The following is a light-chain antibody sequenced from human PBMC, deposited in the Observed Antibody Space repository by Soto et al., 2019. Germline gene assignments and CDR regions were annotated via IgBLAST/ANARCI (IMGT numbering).Light chain of an antibody. CDR2: DAS. CDR1: QSVSNSQ. V-gene: IGKV3-20*01. Sequence: EIVLTQSPGTLSLSPGERATVSCRASQSVSNSQLAWYQQTPGQAPRLLIYDASSRATGIPDRFSGSGSGTDFTLTISRLEPEDFAVFYCQQYGSSPYTFGQGTKLEIK. J-gene: IGKJ2*01. CDR3: QQYGSSPYT.